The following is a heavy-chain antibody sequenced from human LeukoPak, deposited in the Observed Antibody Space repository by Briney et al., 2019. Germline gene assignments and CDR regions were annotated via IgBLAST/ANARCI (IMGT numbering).Heavy chain of an antibody. D-gene: IGHD3-9*01. CDR1: GDSISSGGHY. V-gene: IGHV4-31*03. CDR2: IYYTATT. CDR3: ARTVSGYHLDY. Sequence: SETLSLTCTVSGDSISSGGHYWSWLRQHPGKGLEWIGYIYYTATTYYNPSLKSRVTISLDTSKKQFSLKLRSVTAADTAVYYCARTVSGYHLDYWGQGTLVTVSS. J-gene: IGHJ4*02.